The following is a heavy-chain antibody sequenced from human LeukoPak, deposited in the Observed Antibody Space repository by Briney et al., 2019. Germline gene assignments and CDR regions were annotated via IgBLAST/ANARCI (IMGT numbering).Heavy chain of an antibody. Sequence: VASVKVSCKASGGTFSSYAISWVRQAPGQGLEWMGGIIPIFGTANYAQKFQGRVTITTDESTSTAYVELSSLRSEDTAVYYCARGPMFGSGSYYNYWGQGTLVTVSS. CDR1: GGTFSSYA. CDR3: ARGPMFGSGSYYNY. D-gene: IGHD3-10*01. CDR2: IIPIFGTA. J-gene: IGHJ4*02. V-gene: IGHV1-69*05.